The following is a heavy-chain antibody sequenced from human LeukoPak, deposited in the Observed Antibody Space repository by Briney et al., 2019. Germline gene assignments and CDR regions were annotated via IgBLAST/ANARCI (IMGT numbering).Heavy chain of an antibody. J-gene: IGHJ4*02. Sequence: GGSLRLSCAVSGITLSNYGMSWVRQAPGKGLPWVAGISGSGGGTSYAASVKGRFTISRDNPKNTLYLQMNSLRAEDTAVYFCAKRGVVIRVILVGFHKEAYYFDSWGQGALVTVSS. V-gene: IGHV3-23*01. D-gene: IGHD3-22*01. CDR2: ISGSGGGT. CDR3: AKRGVVIRVILVGFHKEAYYFDS. CDR1: GITLSNYG.